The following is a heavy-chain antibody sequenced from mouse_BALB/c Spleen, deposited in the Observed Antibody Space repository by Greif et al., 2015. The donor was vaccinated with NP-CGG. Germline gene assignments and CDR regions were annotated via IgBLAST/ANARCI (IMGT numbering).Heavy chain of an antibody. J-gene: IGHJ4*01. D-gene: IGHD2-4*01. CDR3: ARLYDYDVYYAMDY. CDR2: IYPGGGYT. Sequence: QVQLQQSGAELVRPGTSVKISCKASGYTFTNYWLGWVKQRPGHGLEWIGDIYPGGGYTNYNEKFKGKATLTADTSSSTAYMQLSSLTSEDSAVYFCARLYDYDVYYAMDYWGQGTSVTVSS. CDR1: GYTFTNYW. V-gene: IGHV1-63*02.